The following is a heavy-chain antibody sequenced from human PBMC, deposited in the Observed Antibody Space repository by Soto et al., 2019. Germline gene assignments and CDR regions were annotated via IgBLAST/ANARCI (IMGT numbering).Heavy chain of an antibody. V-gene: IGHV1-69*06. D-gene: IGHD3-3*01. CDR1: GDTFTSYA. J-gene: IGHJ4*02. CDR3: ARNGVAGMNF. Sequence: QVQLVQSGAEVKKPGSSVKVSCTASGDTFTSYAFSCVRQAPGQGLEWMGGIIPMFGTPNYAQKFQGRLTITADKSTSTAYMELSGLRSEDTAVYFCARNGVAGMNFWGQGTLVTVSS. CDR2: IIPMFGTP.